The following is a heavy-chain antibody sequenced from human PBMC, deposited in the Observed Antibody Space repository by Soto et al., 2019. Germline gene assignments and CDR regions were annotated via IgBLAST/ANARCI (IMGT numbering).Heavy chain of an antibody. D-gene: IGHD3-3*01. J-gene: IGHJ4*02. Sequence: SETLSLTCTVSGGSISSYYWSWIRQPPGKGLEWIGYIYYSGSTNYNPSLKSRVTISVDTSKNQFSLKLSSVAPADTAVYYCARGGWRQIDYWGQGTLVTVSS. V-gene: IGHV4-59*08. CDR1: GGSISSYY. CDR3: ARGGWRQIDY. CDR2: IYYSGST.